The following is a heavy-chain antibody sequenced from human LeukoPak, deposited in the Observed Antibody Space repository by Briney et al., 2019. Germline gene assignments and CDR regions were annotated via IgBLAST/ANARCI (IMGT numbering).Heavy chain of an antibody. J-gene: IGHJ5*02. V-gene: IGHV4-39*07. CDR2: IYYSGST. D-gene: IGHD3-16*01. CDR1: GGSISSSSYY. Sequence: SETLSLTCTVSGGSISSSSYYWGWIRQPPGKGLEWIGSIYYSGSTYYNPSLKSRVTISVDTSKNQFSLKLSSVTAADTAVYYCARGDYDYVWGSRFDPWGQGTLVTVSS. CDR3: ARGDYDYVWGSRFDP.